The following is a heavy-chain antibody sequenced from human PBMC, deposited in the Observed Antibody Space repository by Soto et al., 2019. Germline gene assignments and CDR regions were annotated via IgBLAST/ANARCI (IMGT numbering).Heavy chain of an antibody. CDR2: ISYDGSYN. Sequence: PGGSLRLSCAAFGFTFTNYAMHWVRQAPGKGLEWVAVISYDGSYNYYADSVKGRFTISRANSNNTLYLQMNSLRAEDTAVYYCATENSSSWYENYLDAFDIRAQRTTVTVSS. J-gene: IGHJ3*02. CDR1: GFTFTNYA. V-gene: IGHV3-30-3*01. D-gene: IGHD6-13*01. CDR3: ATENSSSWYENYLDAFDI.